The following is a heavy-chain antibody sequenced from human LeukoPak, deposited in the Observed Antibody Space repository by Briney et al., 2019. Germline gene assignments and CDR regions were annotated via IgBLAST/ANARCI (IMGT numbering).Heavy chain of an antibody. CDR2: IIPILGIA. D-gene: IGHD2-15*01. V-gene: IGHV1-69*04. J-gene: IGHJ5*02. CDR1: GGTFSSYA. CDR3: ARSGTRYCSGGSCLYNWFDP. Sequence: ASVKVSCKASGGTFSSYAISWVRQAPGQGLEWMGRIIPILGIANYAQKFQGRVTITADKSASTAYMELSSLRSEDTAVYYCARSGTRYCSGGSCLYNWFDPWGQGTLVTVSS.